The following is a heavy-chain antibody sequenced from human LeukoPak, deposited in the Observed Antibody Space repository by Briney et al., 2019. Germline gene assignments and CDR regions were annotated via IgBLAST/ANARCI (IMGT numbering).Heavy chain of an antibody. CDR2: ISCDGSNK. CDR1: GFTFSSYA. Sequence: PGRSLRLSCAASGFTFSSYAMHWVRQAPGKGLEWVAVISCDGSNKYYADSVKGRFTISRDNSKNTLYLQMNSLRAEDTAVYYCAKDCEAVAGPFDPWGQGTLVTVSS. J-gene: IGHJ5*02. V-gene: IGHV3-30-3*01. D-gene: IGHD6-19*01. CDR3: AKDCEAVAGPFDP.